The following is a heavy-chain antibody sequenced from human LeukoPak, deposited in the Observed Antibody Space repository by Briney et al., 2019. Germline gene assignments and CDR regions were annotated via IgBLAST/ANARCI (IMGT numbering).Heavy chain of an antibody. V-gene: IGHV4-34*01. CDR3: ARVKGSGRYYYYGMDV. J-gene: IGHJ6*02. CDR2: INHSGST. Sequence: SGTLSLTCAVYGGSFSGYYWSWIRQPPGKGLEWIGEINHSGSTNYNPSLKSRVTISVDTSKNQFSLKLSSGTAADTAVYYCARVKGSGRYYYYGMDVWGQGTTVTVSS. D-gene: IGHD3-10*01. CDR1: GGSFSGYY.